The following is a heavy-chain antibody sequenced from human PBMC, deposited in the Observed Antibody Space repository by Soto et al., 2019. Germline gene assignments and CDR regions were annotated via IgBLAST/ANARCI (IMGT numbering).Heavy chain of an antibody. D-gene: IGHD6-19*01. CDR1: GGTFSTYP. Sequence: QVQLVQSGAEVKKPGSSVKVSCKASGGTFSTYPINWVRQAPGQGLEYMGGIIPKFGTTNYAQKFRGTVTIAADESTSTAYMELNNLRTEDTAVYYCARAASNSTGWYIRFDPWGQGTLVTVSS. J-gene: IGHJ5*02. V-gene: IGHV1-69*01. CDR2: IIPKFGTT. CDR3: ARAASNSTGWYIRFDP.